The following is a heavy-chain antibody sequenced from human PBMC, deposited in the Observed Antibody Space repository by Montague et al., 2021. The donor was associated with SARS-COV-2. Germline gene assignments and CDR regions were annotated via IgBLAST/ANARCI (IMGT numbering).Heavy chain of an antibody. Sequence: TLSLTCTVSRGSISSGLSYWSWIRQPPGKGLEWIGRIYPSGNTIYNPSLKSRITISVDTSKNQFSLKLSSVTATDTAVYYCARGGYTDGRREDAFDFWGQGTLVTVSS. CDR1: RGSISSGLSY. CDR2: IYPSGNT. CDR3: ARGGYTDGRREDAFDF. J-gene: IGHJ3*01. V-gene: IGHV4-61*02. D-gene: IGHD2-8*01.